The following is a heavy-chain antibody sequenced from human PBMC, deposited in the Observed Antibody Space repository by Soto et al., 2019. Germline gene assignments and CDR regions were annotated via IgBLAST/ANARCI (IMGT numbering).Heavy chain of an antibody. Sequence: QVQLVESGGGVVQPGRSLRLSCAASGFTFSSYGMHWVRQAPGKGLEWVAVIWYDGSNKYYADSVKGRFTISRDNSKNTRYLQMNSLRAEDTAVYYCARDRVGYYYGMDVWGQGTTVTVSS. J-gene: IGHJ6*02. CDR2: IWYDGSNK. CDR1: GFTFSSYG. V-gene: IGHV3-33*01. CDR3: ARDRVGYYYGMDV. D-gene: IGHD3-10*01.